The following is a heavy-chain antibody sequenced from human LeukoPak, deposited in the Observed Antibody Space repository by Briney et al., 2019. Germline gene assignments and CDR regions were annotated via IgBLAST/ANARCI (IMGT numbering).Heavy chain of an antibody. CDR3: AKDPLARLRFLEWLLFDY. J-gene: IGHJ4*02. CDR1: GFTFSSYG. D-gene: IGHD3-3*01. V-gene: IGHV3-30*02. Sequence: GGSLRLSXAASGFTFSSYGMHWVRQAPGKGLEWVAFIRYDGSNKYYADSVKGRFTISRDNSKNTLYLQMNSLRAEDTAVYYCAKDPLARLRFLEWLLFDYWGRGTLVTVSS. CDR2: IRYDGSNK.